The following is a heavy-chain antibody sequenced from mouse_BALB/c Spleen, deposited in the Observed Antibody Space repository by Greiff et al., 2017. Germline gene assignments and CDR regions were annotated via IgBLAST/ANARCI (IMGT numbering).Heavy chain of an antibody. CDR1: GFTFSSYT. CDR2: ISNGGGST. Sequence: EVQVVESGGGLVQPGGSLKLSCAASGFTFSSYTMSWVRQTPEKRLEWVAYISNGGGSTYYPDTVKGRFTISRDNAKNTLYLQMSSLKSEDTAMYYCASRIYSSMDYWGQGTSDTVSS. J-gene: IGHJ4*01. D-gene: IGHD2-1*01. V-gene: IGHV5-12-2*01. CDR3: ASRIYSSMDY.